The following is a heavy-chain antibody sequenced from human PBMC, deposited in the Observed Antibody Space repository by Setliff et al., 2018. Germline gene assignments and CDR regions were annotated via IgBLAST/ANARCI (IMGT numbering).Heavy chain of an antibody. D-gene: IGHD2-2*01. CDR1: GYTFTSYG. J-gene: IGHJ3*02. CDR2: ISAYNDNT. Sequence: ASVKVSCKASGYTFTSYGISWVRQEPGQGLEWMGLISAYNDNTNYSQKLQGRVTMTTDTSTSTAYIELRSLRSDDTAVYYCARVLFHCSSTSCYLDAFDIWGQGTMVTVSS. V-gene: IGHV1-18*01. CDR3: ARVLFHCSSTSCYLDAFDI.